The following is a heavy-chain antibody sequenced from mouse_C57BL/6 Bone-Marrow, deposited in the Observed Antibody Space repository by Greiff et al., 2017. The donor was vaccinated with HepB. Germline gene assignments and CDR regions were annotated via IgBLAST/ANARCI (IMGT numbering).Heavy chain of an antibody. J-gene: IGHJ2*01. D-gene: IGHD1-1*01. CDR1: GFSLSTFGMG. CDR3: ARIPYGSILYYFDY. V-gene: IGHV8-8*01. CDR2: IWWDDDK. Sequence: QVQLKESGPGILQPSQTLSLTCSFSGFSLSTFGMGVGWIRQPSGKGLEWLAHIWWDDDKYYNPALKSRLTISKDTSKNQVFLKIANGDTADTATYYCARIPYGSILYYFDYWGQGTTLTVSS.